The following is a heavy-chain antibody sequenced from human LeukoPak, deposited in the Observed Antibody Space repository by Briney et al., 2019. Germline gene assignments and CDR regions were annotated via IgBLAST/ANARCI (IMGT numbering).Heavy chain of an antibody. CDR3: AKDEQQLPQAYYYYYYMDV. Sequence: GGSLRLSCAASGFTFSSYGMHWVRQAPGKGLEWVAFIRYDGSNKYYADSVKGRLTISRDNSRNTLYLQMNSLRAEDTAVYYCAKDEQQLPQAYYYYYYMDVWGKGTTVTVSS. CDR1: GFTFSSYG. D-gene: IGHD6-13*01. J-gene: IGHJ6*03. V-gene: IGHV3-30*02. CDR2: IRYDGSNK.